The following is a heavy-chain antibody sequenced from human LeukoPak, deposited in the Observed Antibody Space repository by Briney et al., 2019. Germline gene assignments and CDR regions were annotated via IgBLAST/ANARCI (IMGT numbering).Heavy chain of an antibody. CDR2: IYTSGST. J-gene: IGHJ5*02. Sequence: SETLSLTCTVSGGSISSYYWSWIRQPAGKGLEWIGRIYTSGSTNYNPSLKSRVTMSVDTSKNQFSLKLSSVTAADTAVYYCARDSIFSAPLNYYDSSGYGNWFDPWGQGTLVTVSS. CDR3: ARDSIFSAPLNYYDSSGYGNWFDP. CDR1: GGSISSYY. V-gene: IGHV4-4*07. D-gene: IGHD3-22*01.